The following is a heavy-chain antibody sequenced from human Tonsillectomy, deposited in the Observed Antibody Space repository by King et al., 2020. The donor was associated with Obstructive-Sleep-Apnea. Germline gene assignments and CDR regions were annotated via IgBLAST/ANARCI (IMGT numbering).Heavy chain of an antibody. CDR1: GYSFTSYW. CDR2: IYPGDSYT. V-gene: IGHV5-51*01. D-gene: IGHD1-1*01. J-gene: IGHJ4*02. Sequence: QLVQSGAEVKKPGESLKISCKGSGYSFTSYWIGCVRQMPGKGREWMGIIYPGDSYTRDSPSFQGQVTISADKSISTAYLQWSSLKASDTAMYYCARLANVPYPYFDYWGQGTLVTVSS. CDR3: ARLANVPYPYFDY.